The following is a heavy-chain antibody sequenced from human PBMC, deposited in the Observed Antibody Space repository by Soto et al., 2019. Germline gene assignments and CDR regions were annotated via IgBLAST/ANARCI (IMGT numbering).Heavy chain of an antibody. Sequence: GGSLRLSCAASGFTFDDYAXXWVRQAPGKGLEWVSGISWNSGNIGYADSVKGRFTISRDNAKNSLYLQMNSLRAEDTAVYYCAKGGMSPFAYWGQGTLVTVSS. CDR2: ISWNSGNI. CDR1: GFTFDDYA. V-gene: IGHV3-9*01. D-gene: IGHD6-25*01. CDR3: AKGGMSPFAY. J-gene: IGHJ4*02.